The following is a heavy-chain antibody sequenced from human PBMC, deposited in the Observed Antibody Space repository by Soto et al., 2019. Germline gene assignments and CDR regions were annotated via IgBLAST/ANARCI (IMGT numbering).Heavy chain of an antibody. CDR1: GASISGTGWY. CDR3: ARVFLDDGRRTIFGDWFDP. CDR2: IYYSGST. Sequence: SETLSLTCTVSGASISGTGWYWGWIRQPPGKGLEWIGYIYYSGSTNYNPSLKSRVTISVDTSKNQFSLKLSSVTAADTAVYYCARVFLDDGRRTIFGDWFDPWGQGTLVTVSS. D-gene: IGHD3-3*01. J-gene: IGHJ5*02. V-gene: IGHV4-61*08.